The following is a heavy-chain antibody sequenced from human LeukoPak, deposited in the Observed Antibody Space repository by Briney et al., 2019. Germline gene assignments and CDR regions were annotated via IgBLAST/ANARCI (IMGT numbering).Heavy chain of an antibody. CDR2: IFYSGST. J-gene: IGHJ5*02. CDR3: AREDRVAAGATSWFDP. V-gene: IGHV4-31*03. CDR1: GGSISSGGYY. D-gene: IGHD6-13*01. Sequence: SETLSLTCNVSGGSISSGGYYWSWIRQHPGKGLEWIGYIFYSGSTYYNPSLKSRVTISEDTSNNQFSLKLRSVTAADTAVYYCAREDRVAAGATSWFDPWGQGTLVTVSS.